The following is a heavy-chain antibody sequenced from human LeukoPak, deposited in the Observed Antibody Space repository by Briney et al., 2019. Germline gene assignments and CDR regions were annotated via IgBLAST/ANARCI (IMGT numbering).Heavy chain of an antibody. CDR1: GSTFSSYS. D-gene: IGHD3-3*01. J-gene: IGHJ4*02. CDR3: ARHAGLRFLEWLLPTDY. Sequence: GGSLRLSCAASGSTFSSYSMNWVRQAPGKGLEWVSSISSSSSYIYYADSVKGRFTISRDNAKNSLYLQMNSLRAEDTAVYYCARHAGLRFLEWLLPTDYWGQGTLVTVSS. CDR2: ISSSSSYI. V-gene: IGHV3-21*01.